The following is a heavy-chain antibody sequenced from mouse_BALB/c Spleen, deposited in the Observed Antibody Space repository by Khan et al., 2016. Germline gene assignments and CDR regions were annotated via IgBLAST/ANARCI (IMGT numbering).Heavy chain of an antibody. J-gene: IGHJ3*01. V-gene: IGHV10S3*01. CDR1: GFTFNTNA. CDR3: VRDTPFAY. CDR2: IRSKSNNYAT. Sequence: EVQLQVSGGGLVQPRGSLKLSCAASGFTFNTNAMNWVRQAPGKGLEWVSRIRSKSNNYATYYADSVKDRFTLSRDDSQSMLYLQMNNLKTEDTAMYSCVRDTPFAYWGQGTLVTVSA.